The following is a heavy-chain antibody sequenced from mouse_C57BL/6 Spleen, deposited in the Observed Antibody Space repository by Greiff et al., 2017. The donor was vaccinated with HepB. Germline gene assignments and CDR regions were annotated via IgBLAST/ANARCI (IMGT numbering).Heavy chain of an antibody. Sequence: QVQLKESGAELMKPGASVKLSCKATGYTFTGYWMHWVKQRPGQGLEWIGYINPSSGYTKYNQKFKDKATLTADKSSSTAYMQLSSLTYEDSAVYYCARSKLGVLYFDYWGQGTTLTVSS. J-gene: IGHJ2*01. D-gene: IGHD4-1*01. CDR3: ARSKLGVLYFDY. V-gene: IGHV1-7*01. CDR2: INPSSGYT. CDR1: GYTFTGYW.